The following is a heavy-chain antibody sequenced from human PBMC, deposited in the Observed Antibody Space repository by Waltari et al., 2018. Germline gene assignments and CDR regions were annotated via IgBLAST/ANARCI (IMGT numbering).Heavy chain of an antibody. Sequence: EVQLVESGGGLVQPGRSLRLSCAASGFTFDDYAMHWVRQPPGKGLEWVSGISWNSGSIGYADSVTGRFTISRDNAKNSLYLQMNSLRAEDTALYYCAKGDTIFGVVTGAFDIWGQGTMVTVSS. CDR3: AKGDTIFGVVTGAFDI. CDR1: GFTFDDYA. V-gene: IGHV3-9*01. D-gene: IGHD3-3*01. CDR2: ISWNSGSI. J-gene: IGHJ3*02.